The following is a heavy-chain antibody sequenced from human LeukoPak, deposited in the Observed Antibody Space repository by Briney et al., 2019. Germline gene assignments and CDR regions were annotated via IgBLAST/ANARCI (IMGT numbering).Heavy chain of an antibody. CDR1: GGTFSSYA. CDR2: IIPIFGTA. J-gene: IGHJ6*03. CDR3: ARGSTMTGYYYYYYMDV. D-gene: IGHD3-3*01. Sequence: SVKVSCKASGGTFSSYAISWVRQAPGQGLEWMGGIIPIFGTANYAQKFQGRVTITADESTSTAYMELSSLRSEDTAVYYCARGSTMTGYYYYYYMDVWGKGTTVTVSS. V-gene: IGHV1-69*01.